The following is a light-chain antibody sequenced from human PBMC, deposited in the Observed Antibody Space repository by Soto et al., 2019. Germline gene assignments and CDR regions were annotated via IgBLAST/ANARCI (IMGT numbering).Light chain of an antibody. J-gene: IGKJ5*01. CDR2: AAS. V-gene: IGKV1-9*01. CDR3: QQLNSYPPT. CDR1: QGISSY. Sequence: IQLTQSPSSLSASVGDRVTITCRASQGISSYLAWYQQKPGKAPKLLIYAASTLQSVVPSRFSGSGSGTDFTLTISSLQPEDFATYHCQQLNSYPPTFGQGTRLEIK.